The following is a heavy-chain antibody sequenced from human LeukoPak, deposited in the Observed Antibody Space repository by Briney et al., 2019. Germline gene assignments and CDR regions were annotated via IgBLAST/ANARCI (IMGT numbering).Heavy chain of an antibody. D-gene: IGHD1-14*01. V-gene: IGHV1-2*02. J-gene: IGHJ4*02. Sequence: ASVKVSCKASGYTFTGYYMHWVRQAPGQGLEWMGWINPNSGGTNYAQKFQGRVTMTRDTSISTAYMELSRLRSDDTAVYYCARDLTLPEGEWSLDYWDQGTLVTVSS. CDR3: ARDLTLPEGEWSLDY. CDR2: INPNSGGT. CDR1: GYTFTGYY.